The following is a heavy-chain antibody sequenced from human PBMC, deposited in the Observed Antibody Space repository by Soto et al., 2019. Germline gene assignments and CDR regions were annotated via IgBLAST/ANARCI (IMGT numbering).Heavy chain of an antibody. D-gene: IGHD2-2*01. Sequence: GASVKVSCKASGYTFTSYDINWVRQATGQGLEWMGWMNPNSGNTGYAQKFQGRVTMTRNTSISTAYMELSSLRSEDTAVYYCATEVVPAAKRDFWGQGTLVTVSS. J-gene: IGHJ4*02. CDR2: MNPNSGNT. V-gene: IGHV1-8*01. CDR3: ATEVVPAAKRDF. CDR1: GYTFTSYD.